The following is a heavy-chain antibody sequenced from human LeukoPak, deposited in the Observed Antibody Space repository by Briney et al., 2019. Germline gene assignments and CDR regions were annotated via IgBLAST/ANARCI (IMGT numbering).Heavy chain of an antibody. J-gene: IGHJ4*02. CDR1: GFIFRDYA. CDR3: ARDRWRRLAKGIDY. CDR2: ISDDGSNK. Sequence: GGSLRLSCTASGFIFRDYAMHWVRQAPGKGLEWVAFISDDGSNKYYGDSAKGRFTISRDNSKNTLHLQTNSLRAEDTAVYYCARDRWRRLAKGIDYWGQGTLVTVSS. D-gene: IGHD5-24*01. V-gene: IGHV3-30-3*01.